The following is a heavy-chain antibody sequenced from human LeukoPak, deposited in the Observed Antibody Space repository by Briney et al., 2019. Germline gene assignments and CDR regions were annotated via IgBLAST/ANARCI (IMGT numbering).Heavy chain of an antibody. CDR2: INAGNGNT. J-gene: IGHJ4*02. D-gene: IGHD2-21*02. CDR1: GGTFSSYA. Sequence: ASVKVSCKASGGTFSSYAISWVRQAPGQRLEWMGWINAGNGNTKYSQKFQGRVTITRDTSASTAYMELSSLRSEDTAVYYCARPMNCGGDCYYFDYWGQGTLVTVSS. V-gene: IGHV1-3*01. CDR3: ARPMNCGGDCYYFDY.